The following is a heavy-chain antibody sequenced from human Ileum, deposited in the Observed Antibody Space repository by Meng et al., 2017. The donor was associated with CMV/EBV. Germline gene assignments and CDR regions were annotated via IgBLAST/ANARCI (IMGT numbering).Heavy chain of an antibody. V-gene: IGHV4-59*01. J-gene: IGHJ4*02. CDR2: AYSSGST. CDR1: GGSISSYY. D-gene: IGHD6-19*01. Sequence: GSLRLSCTVSGGSISSYYWSWIRQPPGKGLQYIGYAYSSGSTVYNPSLKSRVTISLDTSKKQVSLKLTSVTTADTAIYYCAREQWLVHYFDSWGQGTRVTVSS. CDR3: AREQWLVHYFDS.